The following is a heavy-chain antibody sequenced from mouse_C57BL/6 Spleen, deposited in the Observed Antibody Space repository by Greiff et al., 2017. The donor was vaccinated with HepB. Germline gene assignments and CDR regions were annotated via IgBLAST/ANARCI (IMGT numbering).Heavy chain of an antibody. CDR2: IRNKANNHAT. CDR3: TRKLTTVVAPFAY. V-gene: IGHV6-6*01. Sequence: EVKLMESGGGLVQPGGSMKLSCAASGFTFSDAWMDWVRQSPEKGLEWVAEIRNKANNHATYYAESVKGRFTISRDDSKSSVYLQMNSLRAEDTGIYYCTRKLTTVVAPFAYWGQGTLVTVSA. J-gene: IGHJ3*01. D-gene: IGHD1-1*01. CDR1: GFTFSDAW.